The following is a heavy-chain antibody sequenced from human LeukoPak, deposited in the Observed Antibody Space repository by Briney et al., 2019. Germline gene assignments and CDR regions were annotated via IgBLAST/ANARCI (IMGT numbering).Heavy chain of an antibody. CDR3: ARGLGGASYYMDV. CDR1: SGSISSFY. Sequence: SETLSLTCSVSSGSISSFYWTWVRQSAWKGLEWIGRVDTSGSTHYNPSLKSRATMSLDTSKYQFPLRLTSVTVADTAVYYCARGLGGASYYMDVWGKGTTVTVSS. J-gene: IGHJ6*03. CDR2: VDTSGST. V-gene: IGHV4-4*07. D-gene: IGHD3-16*01.